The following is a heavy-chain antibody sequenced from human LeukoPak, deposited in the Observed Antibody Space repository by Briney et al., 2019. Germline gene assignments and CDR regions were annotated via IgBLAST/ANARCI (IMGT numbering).Heavy chain of an antibody. Sequence: GTLSLTCAVSGGSISSSNWWSWVRQAPGKGLEWVSVIYSGGSTYYADSVKGRFTISRDNSKNTLYLQMNSLRAEDTAVYYCARMSCSGGSCYYYYYGMDVWGQGTTVTVSS. CDR1: GGSISSSNW. CDR2: IYSGGST. D-gene: IGHD2-15*01. V-gene: IGHV3-66*01. CDR3: ARMSCSGGSCYYYYYGMDV. J-gene: IGHJ6*02.